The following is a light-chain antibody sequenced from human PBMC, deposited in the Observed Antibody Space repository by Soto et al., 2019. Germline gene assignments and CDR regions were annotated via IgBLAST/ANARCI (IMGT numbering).Light chain of an antibody. J-gene: IGKJ1*01. CDR3: QVRDVWPS. Sequence: IVLTQSPATLSLSPGERAALSCRASQSVSTSLAWYQHKPGQAPRLFIYDASKRAPGIPARFSGSGSVTDFTLTISSLEAEDFAFYYCQVRDVWPSFGQGTKVEIK. CDR1: QSVSTS. V-gene: IGKV3-11*01. CDR2: DAS.